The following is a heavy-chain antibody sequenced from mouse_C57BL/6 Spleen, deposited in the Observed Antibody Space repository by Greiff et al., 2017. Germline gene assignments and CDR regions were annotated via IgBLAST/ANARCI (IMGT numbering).Heavy chain of an antibody. J-gene: IGHJ2*01. D-gene: IGHD3-1*01. Sequence: QVQLQQPGAELVKPGASVKLSCKASGYTFTSYWMQWVKQRPGQGLEWIGEIDPSDSYTNYNQKFKGKATLTVDTSSSTAYMQLSSLTSEDSAVYYCARSGQELGYFDYWGQGTTLTVSS. CDR1: GYTFTSYW. CDR3: ARSGQELGYFDY. V-gene: IGHV1-50*01. CDR2: IDPSDSYT.